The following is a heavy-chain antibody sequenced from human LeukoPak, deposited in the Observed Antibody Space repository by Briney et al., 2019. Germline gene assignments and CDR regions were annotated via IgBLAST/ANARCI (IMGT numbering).Heavy chain of an antibody. CDR2: IIPIFGTA. CDR3: ARVRGYCSSTSCSIDY. Sequence: SVKVSCKASGYTFTSYGISWVRQAPGQGLEWMGGIIPIFGTANYAQKFQGRVTITADESTSTAYMELSSLRSEDTAVYYCARVRGYCSSTSCSIDYWGQGTLVTVSS. CDR1: GYTFTSYG. J-gene: IGHJ4*02. D-gene: IGHD2-2*01. V-gene: IGHV1-69*13.